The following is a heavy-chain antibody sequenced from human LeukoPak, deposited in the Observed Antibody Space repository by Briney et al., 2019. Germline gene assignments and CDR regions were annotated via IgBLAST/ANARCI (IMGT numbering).Heavy chain of an antibody. CDR3: AVRYDFWSGYYTQGYYFDY. D-gene: IGHD3-3*01. Sequence: GGSLRLSCAASGFTFSSYAMSWVRQAPGKGLVWVSAISGSGGSTYYADTVKGRFTISRDNTKNTLYLQMNSLRAESTAVYYCAVRYDFWSGYYTQGYYFDYWGQGTLVTVSS. CDR1: GFTFSSYA. CDR2: ISGSGGST. V-gene: IGHV3-23*01. J-gene: IGHJ4*02.